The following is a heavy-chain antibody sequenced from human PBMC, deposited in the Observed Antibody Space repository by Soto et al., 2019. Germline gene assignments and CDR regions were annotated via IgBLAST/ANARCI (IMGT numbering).Heavy chain of an antibody. V-gene: IGHV3-64*01. CDR3: ARAFGDYGDAFDI. J-gene: IGHJ3*02. CDR1: GFTFSSYA. D-gene: IGHD4-17*01. CDR2: ISSNGGST. Sequence: GGSLRLSCAASGFTFSSYAMHWVRQAPGKGLEYVSAISSNGGSTYYANSVKGRFTISRDNSKNTLYLQMGSLRAEDMAVYYCARAFGDYGDAFDIWGQGTMVTVSS.